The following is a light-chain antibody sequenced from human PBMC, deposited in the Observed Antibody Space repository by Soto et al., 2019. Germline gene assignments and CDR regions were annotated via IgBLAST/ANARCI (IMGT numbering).Light chain of an antibody. V-gene: IGKV3-20*01. CDR2: GPS. CDR3: QQYGSSPQT. Sequence: EIVLTQSPGTLSLSPGERATLSCRASQRVSSGYLAWYQQKPGQAPRLLIYGPSIRATGIPDRFSGSGSGTDFTLTISRLEPEDFAVYYCQQYGSSPQTFGQGTKLEFK. J-gene: IGKJ1*01. CDR1: QRVSSGY.